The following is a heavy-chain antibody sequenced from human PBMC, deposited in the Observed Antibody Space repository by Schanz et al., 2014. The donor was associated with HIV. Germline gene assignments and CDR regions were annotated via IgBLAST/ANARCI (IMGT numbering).Heavy chain of an antibody. CDR1: GFTFSNYA. D-gene: IGHD6-13*01. J-gene: IGHJ5*02. Sequence: EVQLLESGGGLVQRGGSLRLSCAASGFTFSNYAMSWVRQAPGKGLEWVSYISGSGSHTYYADTVKGRFTISRDNAKNSLYLQMNSLRAEDTAVYYCAREYYSRNWNWFDPWGQGTLVTVSS. CDR2: ISGSGSHT. CDR3: AREYYSRNWNWFDP. V-gene: IGHV3-48*04.